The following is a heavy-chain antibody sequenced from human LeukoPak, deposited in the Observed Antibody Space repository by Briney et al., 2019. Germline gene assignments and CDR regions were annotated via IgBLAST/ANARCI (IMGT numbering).Heavy chain of an antibody. J-gene: IGHJ4*02. V-gene: IGHV3-74*01. D-gene: IGHD3-22*01. CDR1: GFTFSGHW. CDR2: INSDGSSR. Sequence: PGGSLRLSCAASGFTFSGHWMHWVRQAPEKGLVWVSRINSDGSSRDYADSVKGRFTISRDNAKNTLYLQMNSLRAEDTAVYCCARGASDSSGYFDYWGQGTLVTVSS. CDR3: ARGASDSSGYFDY.